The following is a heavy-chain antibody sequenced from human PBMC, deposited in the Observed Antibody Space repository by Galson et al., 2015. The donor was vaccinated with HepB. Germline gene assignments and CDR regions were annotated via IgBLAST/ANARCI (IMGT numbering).Heavy chain of an antibody. V-gene: IGHV5-51*01. J-gene: IGHJ6*02. CDR1: GYSFTSYW. CDR3: ATPSYYYGSGSYYYYGMDV. CDR2: IYPGDSDT. D-gene: IGHD3-10*01. Sequence: QSGAEVKKPGESLKISCKGSGYSFTSYWIGWVRQMPGKGLEWMGIIYPGDSDTRYSPSFQGQVTISADKSISTAYLQWSSLKASDTAMYYCATPSYYYGSGSYYYYGMDVWGQGTTVTVSS.